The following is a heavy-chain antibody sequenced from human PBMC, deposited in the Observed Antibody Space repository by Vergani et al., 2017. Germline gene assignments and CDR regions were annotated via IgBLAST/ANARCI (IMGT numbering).Heavy chain of an antibody. J-gene: IGHJ3*02. V-gene: IGHV1-2*04. CDR1: GYTFTGYY. Sequence: QVQLVQSGAEVKKPGASVKVSCKASGYTFTGYYMHWVRQAPGQGLEWMGWINPNSGGTNYEQKFQGWVTMTRDTSISTAYMELSRLRSDDTAVYYCARGTRDSGSYPMDAFDIWGQGTMVTVSS. CDR2: INPNSGGT. CDR3: ARGTRDSGSYPMDAFDI. D-gene: IGHD1-26*01.